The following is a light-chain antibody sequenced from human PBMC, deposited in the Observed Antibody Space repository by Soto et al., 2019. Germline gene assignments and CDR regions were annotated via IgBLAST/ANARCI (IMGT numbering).Light chain of an antibody. J-gene: IGKJ1*01. CDR2: GAS. CDR3: QQYEDWPPWT. V-gene: IGKV3-15*01. CDR1: QNINNN. Sequence: MTQSPATLSVSPGESATLSCTSSQNINNNLAWYQQRPGQPPRLLIFGASNRATGIPDRFGGSGSGTEFTLTISSLQSEDFAVYYCQQYEDWPPWTFGQGTKVDIK.